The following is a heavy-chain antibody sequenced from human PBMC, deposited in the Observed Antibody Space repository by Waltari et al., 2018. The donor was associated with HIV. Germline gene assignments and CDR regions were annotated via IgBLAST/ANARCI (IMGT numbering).Heavy chain of an antibody. CDR2: VSAYNGNT. Sequence: QVQLVQSGAEVKKPGASVKVSCKASGYTFTSHGISWVRQAPGPGLGWMGGVSAYNGNTNYAQKLQGRVTMTTDTSTSTAYMELRSLRSDDTAVYYCARVEYYDSSGYYYVGPVSGMDVWGQGTTVTVSS. CDR3: ARVEYYDSSGYYYVGPVSGMDV. D-gene: IGHD3-22*01. CDR1: GYTFTSHG. J-gene: IGHJ6*02. V-gene: IGHV1-18*01.